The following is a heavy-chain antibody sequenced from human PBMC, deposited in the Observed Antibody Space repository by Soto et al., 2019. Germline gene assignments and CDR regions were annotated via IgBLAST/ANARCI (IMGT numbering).Heavy chain of an antibody. Sequence: SETLSLTCSVSGGTISGYYWTWIRQPAGKGLEWIGRIYSSGNTKYNPSLQSRVTMSLDTSNNQFSLRLTSVTAADTAVYYSARRQRFPDWFDPCGKRPLVTVPS. J-gene: IGHJ5*02. CDR2: IYSSGNT. CDR3: ARRQRFPDWFDP. CDR1: GGTISGYY. D-gene: IGHD3-3*01. V-gene: IGHV4-4*07.